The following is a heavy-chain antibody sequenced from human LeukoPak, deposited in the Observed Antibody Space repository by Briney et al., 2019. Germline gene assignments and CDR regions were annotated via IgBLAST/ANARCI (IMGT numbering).Heavy chain of an antibody. CDR3: AIDYRPFRSGEYYYYYGMDV. D-gene: IGHD2-15*01. Sequence: GGSLRLSCAASGFTFSSYAMHWVRQAPGKGLEWVADISYDGSNKYYADSVKGRFTISRDNSKNTLYLQMNSLRAEDTAVYYWAIDYRPFRSGEYYYYYGMDVWGQGTTVTVSS. CDR1: GFTFSSYA. V-gene: IGHV3-30*04. J-gene: IGHJ6*02. CDR2: ISYDGSNK.